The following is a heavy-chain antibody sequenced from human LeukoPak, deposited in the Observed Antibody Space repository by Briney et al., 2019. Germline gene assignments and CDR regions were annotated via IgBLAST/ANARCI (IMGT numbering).Heavy chain of an antibody. CDR2: IYHSGNT. CDR3: ARADYSSTWSHDYYYMDV. V-gene: IGHV4-38-2*02. D-gene: IGHD6-13*01. J-gene: IGHJ6*03. Sequence: SETLSLTCTVSGYSISSGYYWGWIRQPPGKGLEWIGSIYHSGNTYYNPSLKSRVTISVDTSKNQFSLELSSVTAADTAVYYCARADYSSTWSHDYYYMDVWGKGTTVTVSS. CDR1: GYSISSGYY.